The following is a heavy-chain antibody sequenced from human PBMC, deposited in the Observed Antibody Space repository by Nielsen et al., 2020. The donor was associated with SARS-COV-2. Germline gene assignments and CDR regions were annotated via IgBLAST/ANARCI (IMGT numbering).Heavy chain of an antibody. CDR3: ARDRDIDYFDS. V-gene: IGHV3-11*01. CDR2: ISSSGGTT. CDR1: GFTFSAHY. Sequence: GGSLRLSCAASGFTFSAHYMSWIRQPPGRGLEWVSYISSSGGTTNYADSVTGRFTISRDNAKNSLFLQMNSLRAEDTGIYYCARDRDIDYFDSWGQGTLVTVSS. J-gene: IGHJ4*02.